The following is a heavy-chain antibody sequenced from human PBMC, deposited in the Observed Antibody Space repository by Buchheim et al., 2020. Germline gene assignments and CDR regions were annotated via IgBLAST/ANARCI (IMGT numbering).Heavy chain of an antibody. Sequence: QLQLQESGPGLVKPSETLSLTCSVSGDSISSSSYYWGWIRQPPGKGLEWIGSISSSGNTYYNPSLMSRVTISVDTSKNQFSLKMNFVTAADTAVFYCATLYSSSWPFDFWGQGTL. V-gene: IGHV4-39*01. J-gene: IGHJ4*02. CDR1: GDSISSSSYY. CDR3: ATLYSSSWPFDF. D-gene: IGHD6-13*01. CDR2: ISSSGNT.